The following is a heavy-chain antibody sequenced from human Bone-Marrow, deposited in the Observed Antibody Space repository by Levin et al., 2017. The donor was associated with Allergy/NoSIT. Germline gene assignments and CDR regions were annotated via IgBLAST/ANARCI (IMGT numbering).Heavy chain of an antibody. D-gene: IGHD3-3*01. V-gene: IGHV3-33*01. J-gene: IGHJ4*02. CDR1: GFTFSSYG. CDR3: ARSGANRYYDFWSGFDH. Sequence: GGSLRLSCAASGFTFSSYGMHWVRQAPGKGLEWVAVIWYDGSNKYYADSVKGRFTISRDNSKNTLYLQMNSLRAEDTAVYYCARSGANRYYDFWSGFDHWGQGTLVTVSS. CDR2: IWYDGSNK.